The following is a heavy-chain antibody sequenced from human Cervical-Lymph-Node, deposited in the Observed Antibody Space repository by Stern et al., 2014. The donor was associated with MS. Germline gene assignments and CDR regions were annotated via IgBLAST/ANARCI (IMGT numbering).Heavy chain of an antibody. Sequence: VQLVESGSEVKKPGSSVKVSCKASGGTFSSSYAVSWVRKAPGQGLLWMGRINTLFGLPNYAQKFQNRVTISADKSTSIVYLEVNSLPSEDTAVYYCARGIVTNRAAATLHNLFDPWGQGTRVTVSS. V-gene: IGHV1-69*09. CDR3: ARGIVTNRAAATLHNLFDP. CDR1: GGTFSSSYA. J-gene: IGHJ5*02. CDR2: INTLFGLP. D-gene: IGHD2-15*01.